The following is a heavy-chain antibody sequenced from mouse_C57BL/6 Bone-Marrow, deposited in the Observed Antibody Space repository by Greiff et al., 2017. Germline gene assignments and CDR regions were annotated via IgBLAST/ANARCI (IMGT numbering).Heavy chain of an antibody. CDR1: GFTFSDYG. CDR2: ISSGSSTI. J-gene: IGHJ1*03. V-gene: IGHV5-17*01. D-gene: IGHD2-4*01. CDR3: ARRIYYDLWYFDV. Sequence: EVQLVESGGGLVKPGGSLKLSCAASGFTFSDYGMHWVRQAPEKGLEWVAYISSGSSTIYYADTVKGRVTISRDNAKNTLFLQMTSLRSEDTAMYYCARRIYYDLWYFDVWGTGTTVTVSS.